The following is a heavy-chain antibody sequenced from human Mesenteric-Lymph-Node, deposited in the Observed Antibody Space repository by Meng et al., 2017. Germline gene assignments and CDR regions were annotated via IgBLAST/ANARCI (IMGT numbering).Heavy chain of an antibody. V-gene: IGHV3-7*01. J-gene: IGHJ4*02. CDR1: GFTFSNYW. Sequence: GESLKISCAASGFTFSNYWMSWVRQAPGKGLEWVANIKQDGSEKSYVDSVKGRFTISRDNSKNSLYLQMNSLRVEDTAVYYCARDGVDTAMASYDYWGQGTLVTVSS. CDR3: ARDGVDTAMASYDY. D-gene: IGHD5-18*01. CDR2: IKQDGSEK.